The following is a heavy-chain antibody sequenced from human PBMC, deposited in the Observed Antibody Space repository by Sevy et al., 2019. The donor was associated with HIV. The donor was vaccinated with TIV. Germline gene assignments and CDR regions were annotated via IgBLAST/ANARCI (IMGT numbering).Heavy chain of an antibody. D-gene: IGHD6-13*01. J-gene: IGHJ6*02. CDR2: IYYSGST. V-gene: IGHV4-31*03. CDR3: ARDRHQLVHRLWSGMDV. CDR1: GGSISSGGYY. Sequence: SETLSLTCTVSGGSISSGGYYWSWIRQHPGKGLEWIGCIYYSGSTYYNPSLKSRISIFVDTSKKQFSLNRTSAIAADTAVYYCARDRHQLVHRLWSGMDVWGQGITVTVSS.